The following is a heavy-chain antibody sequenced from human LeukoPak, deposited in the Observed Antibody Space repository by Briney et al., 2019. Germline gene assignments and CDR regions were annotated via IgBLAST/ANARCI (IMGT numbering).Heavy chain of an antibody. J-gene: IGHJ4*02. V-gene: IGHV3-23*01. CDR2: ISGSGGST. CDR3: AKGNTRHGSGSYLPRFI. Sequence: PGGSLRLSCAASGLTFSSYGMSWVRQAPGKGLEWVSAISGSGGSTYYADSVKGRFTISRDNSKNTLYLQMNSLRAEDTAVYYCAKGNTRHGSGSYLPRFIWGQGTLVTVSS. D-gene: IGHD3-10*01. CDR1: GLTFSSYG.